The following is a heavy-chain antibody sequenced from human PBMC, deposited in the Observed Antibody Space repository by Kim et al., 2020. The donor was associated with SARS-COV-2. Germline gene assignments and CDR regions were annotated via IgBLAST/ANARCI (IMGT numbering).Heavy chain of an antibody. CDR2: SSSSTI. CDR3: ASLLMGY. D-gene: IGHD3-10*01. V-gene: IGHV3-48*03. J-gene: IGHJ4*02. Sequence: SSSSTISYADSVKCRFTISRDNAKNSLYLQMNSLRAEDTAVYYCASLLMGYWGQGTLVTVSS.